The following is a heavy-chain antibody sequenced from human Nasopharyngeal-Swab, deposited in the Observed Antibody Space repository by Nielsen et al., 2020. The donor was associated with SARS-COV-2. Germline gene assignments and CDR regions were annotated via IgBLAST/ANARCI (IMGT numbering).Heavy chain of an antibody. CDR3: ARRAAGYFDY. J-gene: IGHJ4*02. V-gene: IGHV5-51*01. CDR2: IYPGDSDT. CDR1: GYSFTSYW. D-gene: IGHD6-19*01. Sequence: GGSLRLSCKGSGYSFTSYWIGWVRQMPGKGLEWTGIIYPGDSDTRYSPSFQGQVTISADKSISTAYLQWSSLKASDTAMYYCARRAAGYFDYWGQGTLVTVSS.